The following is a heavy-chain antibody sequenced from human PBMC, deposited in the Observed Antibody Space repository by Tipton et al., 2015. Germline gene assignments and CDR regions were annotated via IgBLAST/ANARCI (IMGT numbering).Heavy chain of an antibody. J-gene: IGHJ5*02. V-gene: IGHV4-31*03. CDR2: ISSRGGT. CDR1: GGSISNGGYY. CDR3: ARASREWFDP. D-gene: IGHD1-26*01. Sequence: TLSLTCTVSGGSISNGGYYWSWIRQHPGKGLEWIGFISSRGGTYYNPSLKSRVTISVDTSKNQFSLKLSSVTAADTAVYYCARASREWFDPWGLGTLVTVSS.